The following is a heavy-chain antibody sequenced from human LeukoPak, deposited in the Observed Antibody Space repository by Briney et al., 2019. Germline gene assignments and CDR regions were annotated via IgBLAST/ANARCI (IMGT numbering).Heavy chain of an antibody. V-gene: IGHV4-4*07. CDR2: IYTSGST. CDR3: ARDGRFLEWLSPNWFDP. D-gene: IGHD3-3*01. CDR1: GGSISSYY. J-gene: IGHJ5*02. Sequence: SETLSLTCTVSGGSISSYYWSWIRQPAGKGLEWIGRIYTSGSTNYNPSLKSRVTMSVDTSKNQFSLKLSSVTAADTAVYYCARDGRFLEWLSPNWFDPWGQGTLVTVSS.